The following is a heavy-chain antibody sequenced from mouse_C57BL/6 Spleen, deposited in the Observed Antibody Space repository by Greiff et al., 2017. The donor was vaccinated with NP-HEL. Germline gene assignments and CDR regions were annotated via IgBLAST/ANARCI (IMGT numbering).Heavy chain of an antibody. CDR3: ARHGITTVVHYAMDY. CDR2: ISSGGSYT. V-gene: IGHV5-6*01. J-gene: IGHJ4*01. CDR1: GFTFSSYG. D-gene: IGHD1-1*01. Sequence: EVQRVESGGDLVKPGGSLKLSCAASGFTFSSYGMSWVRQTPDKRLEWVATISSGGSYTYYPDSVKGRFTISRDNAKNTLYLQMSSLKSEDTAMYYCARHGITTVVHYAMDYWGQGTSVTVSS.